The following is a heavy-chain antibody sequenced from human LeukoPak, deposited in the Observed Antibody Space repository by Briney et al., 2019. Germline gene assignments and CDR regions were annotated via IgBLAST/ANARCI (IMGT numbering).Heavy chain of an antibody. CDR3: ARAVTSRGGWYYYDSSGCYCDY. CDR2: IYYSGGT. Sequence: PSETLSLTCTVSGGSISSYYWSWIRQPPGKGLEWIGYIYYSGGTNYNPSLKSRVTISVDTSKNQFSLKLSSVTAADTAVYYCARAVTSRGGWYYYDSSGCYCDYWGQGTLVTVSS. D-gene: IGHD3-22*01. V-gene: IGHV4-59*01. CDR1: GGSISSYY. J-gene: IGHJ4*02.